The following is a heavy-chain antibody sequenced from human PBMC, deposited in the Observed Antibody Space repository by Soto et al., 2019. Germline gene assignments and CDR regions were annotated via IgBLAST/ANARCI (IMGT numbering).Heavy chain of an antibody. CDR3: ARSGDILTGYYKRALYYFDY. V-gene: IGHV4-61*01. J-gene: IGHJ4*02. Sequence: QVQLQESGPGLVKPSETLSLTCTVSGGSVSSGSYYWSWIRQPPGKGLEWIGYIYYSGSTNYNPSLTGRVTISVDTSKNQFSLKLSSVTAADTAVYYCARSGDILTGYYKRALYYFDYWGQGTLVTVSS. D-gene: IGHD3-9*01. CDR2: IYYSGST. CDR1: GGSVSSGSYY.